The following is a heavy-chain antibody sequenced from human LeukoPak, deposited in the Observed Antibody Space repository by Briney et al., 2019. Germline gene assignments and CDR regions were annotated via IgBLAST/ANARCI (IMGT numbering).Heavy chain of an antibody. CDR3: ARHPLKAYVSDWFDP. V-gene: IGHV4-39*01. J-gene: IGHJ5*02. D-gene: IGHD3-10*02. CDR2: IFYSGST. CDR1: GGSISSRSYY. Sequence: SETLSLTCTVSGGSISSRSYYWGWLRQPPGKGLEWIASIFYSGSTYHNPSLKSRVTISVDTSKSQFSLKLSSVTAADTAVYFCARHPLKAYVSDWFDPWGQGTLVAVSS.